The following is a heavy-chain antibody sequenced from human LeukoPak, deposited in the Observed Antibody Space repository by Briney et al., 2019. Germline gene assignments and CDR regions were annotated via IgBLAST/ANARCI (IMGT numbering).Heavy chain of an antibody. CDR3: ARARVVGFFGWFSGLDY. CDR2: MNPNSVNT. Sequence: ASVKVSCKASGYTFTSYDINWVRQATGQGLEWMGWMNPNSVNTGYAQKFQGRVTMTRNTSISTAYMELSSLRSEDTAVYYCARARVVGFFGWFSGLDYWGQGTLVTVSS. J-gene: IGHJ4*02. V-gene: IGHV1-8*01. CDR1: GYTFTSYD. D-gene: IGHD3-3*01.